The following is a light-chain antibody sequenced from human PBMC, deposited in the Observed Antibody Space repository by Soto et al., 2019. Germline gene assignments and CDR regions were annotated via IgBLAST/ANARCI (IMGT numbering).Light chain of an antibody. CDR3: CSYARTSTYWV. J-gene: IGLJ3*02. CDR1: SSDIGNYNF. Sequence: QSALTQPRSVSGSPGQSVTISCTGTSSDIGNYNFVSWYQQHPGKAPKVMIYDVSQRPSGVPDRFSGSKSGNTASLTISGLQPEDEADYYCCSYARTSTYWVFGGGTKLTVL. CDR2: DVS. V-gene: IGLV2-11*01.